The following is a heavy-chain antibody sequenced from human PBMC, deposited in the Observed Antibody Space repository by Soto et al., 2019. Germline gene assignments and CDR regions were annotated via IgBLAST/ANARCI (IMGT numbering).Heavy chain of an antibody. V-gene: IGHV3-21*06. Sequence: EVQLVESGGGLVKPGGSLRLSCAASGFTLTKYCMNWVRQAPGKGLEWVSSISSTTNYIYYGDSMKGRFTISRDNAKNSLYLEMNSLRAEDTAVYYCARESEDLTSNFDYWGQGTLVTVSS. J-gene: IGHJ4*02. CDR3: ARESEDLTSNFDY. CDR1: GFTLTKYC. CDR2: ISSTTNYI.